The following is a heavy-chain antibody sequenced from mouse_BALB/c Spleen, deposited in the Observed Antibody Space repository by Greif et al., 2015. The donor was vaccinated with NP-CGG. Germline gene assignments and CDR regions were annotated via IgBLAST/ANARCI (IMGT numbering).Heavy chain of an antibody. J-gene: IGHJ4*01. CDR1: GFNIKDTY. CDR2: IDPANGNT. V-gene: IGHV14-3*02. D-gene: IGHD2-1*01. Sequence: VQLKQSGAELVKPGASVKLSCTASGFNIKDTYMHWVKQRPEQGLEWIGRIDPANGNTKYDPKFQGKATITADTSSNTAYLQLSSLTSEDTAVYYCARSGNYGAMDYWGQGTSVTVSS. CDR3: ARSGNYGAMDY.